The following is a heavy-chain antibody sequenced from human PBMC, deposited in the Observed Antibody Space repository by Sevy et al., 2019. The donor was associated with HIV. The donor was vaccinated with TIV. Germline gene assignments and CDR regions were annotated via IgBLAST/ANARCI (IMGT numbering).Heavy chain of an antibody. CDR3: ARGFSGSYSYYMDV. Sequence: GGSLRLSCAASGFTFSSYGMHWVRQAPGKGLEWVAVIWYDGSNKYYADSVKGRFTISRDNSKNTLYLQMNSLRAEDTAVYYCARGFSGSYSYYMDVWGKGTTVTVSS. V-gene: IGHV3-33*01. CDR1: GFTFSSYG. CDR2: IWYDGSNK. J-gene: IGHJ6*03. D-gene: IGHD1-26*01.